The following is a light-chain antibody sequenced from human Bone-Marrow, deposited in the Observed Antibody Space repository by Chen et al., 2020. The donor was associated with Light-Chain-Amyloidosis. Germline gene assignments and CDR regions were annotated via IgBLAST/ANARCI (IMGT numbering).Light chain of an antibody. CDR3: QSADSSGTYEVI. V-gene: IGLV3-25*03. CDR2: RDT. J-gene: IGLJ2*01. CDR1: DLPTKY. Sequence: SYELTQPPSVSVAPGQTARLTCSGDDLPTKYAYWYQQKPGRAPVLVIHRDTERPSGISERFSGSSSGTTATLTIRGVQAEDEAAYHCQSADSSGTYEVIFGGGTKLTVL.